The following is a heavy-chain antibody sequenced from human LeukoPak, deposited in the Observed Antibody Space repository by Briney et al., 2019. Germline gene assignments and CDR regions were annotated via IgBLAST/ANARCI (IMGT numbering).Heavy chain of an antibody. D-gene: IGHD4-17*01. CDR1: GFTCGDYA. CDR2: IRSKAYGGTT. V-gene: IGHV3-49*03. CDR3: NADVPNDDGDYVPIDY. Sequence: GWSLRLSCTASGFTCGDYAMSWFRQAPGKGLEWVGFIRSKAYGGTTEYAASVKGRFTISRDDSKIIAYLQMYNLKTEDTAVYYCNADVPNDDGDYVPIDYWGQRTLVTVSS. J-gene: IGHJ4*02.